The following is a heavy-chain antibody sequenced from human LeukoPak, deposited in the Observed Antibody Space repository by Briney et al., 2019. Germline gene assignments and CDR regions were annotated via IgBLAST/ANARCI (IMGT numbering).Heavy chain of an antibody. J-gene: IGHJ4*02. V-gene: IGHV3-23*01. CDR2: ISSSGSST. CDR1: GGTFSSYA. D-gene: IGHD3-10*01. CDR3: AKMMTASGSRFDY. Sequence: GSSVKVSCKASGGTFSSYAMSWVRQAPGKGLQWVSAISSSGSSTYYADSVNGHFTISRDNSKNTLYLQFSSLRVEDTAVYYCAKMMTASGSRFDYWGQGTLVTVSS.